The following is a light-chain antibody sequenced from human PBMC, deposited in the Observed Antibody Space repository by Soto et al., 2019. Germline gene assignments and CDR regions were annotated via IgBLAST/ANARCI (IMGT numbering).Light chain of an antibody. J-gene: IGKJ4*01. CDR2: AAS. CDR1: QXIXSY. CDR3: QQSYSTPVT. Sequence: VXXXVTXXCXASQXIXSYLNWYQQKPGKAPKLLIYAASSLQSGVPSRFSGXXXXTXXXLTISSLQPEDFATYYCQQSYSTPVTFGGGTKVXXK. V-gene: IGKV1-39*01.